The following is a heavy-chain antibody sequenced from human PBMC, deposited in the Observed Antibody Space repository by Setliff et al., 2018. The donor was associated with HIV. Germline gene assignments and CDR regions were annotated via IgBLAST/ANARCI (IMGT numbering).Heavy chain of an antibody. CDR3: ARTYSSSWYSSHLWVDY. V-gene: IGHV4-4*08. D-gene: IGHD6-13*01. Sequence: PSETLSLTCTVSGGSINNYYWSWIRQPPGKGLEWIGYIYDSGSTYYNPSLKSRVTISADTSKNQFSLKLSSVTAADTAVYYCARTYSSSWYSSHLWVDYWGQGTLVTVSS. CDR2: IYDSGST. CDR1: GGSINNYY. J-gene: IGHJ4*02.